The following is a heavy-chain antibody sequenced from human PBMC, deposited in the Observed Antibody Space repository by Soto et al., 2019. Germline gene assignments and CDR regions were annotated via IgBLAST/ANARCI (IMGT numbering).Heavy chain of an antibody. D-gene: IGHD3-22*01. CDR3: ASGRYDSSTYFES. J-gene: IGHJ4*02. CDR1: GDTLTYRY. CDR2: ITPFNGVT. Sequence: SVKVSCKASGDTLTYRYLHWVRQAPGQALEWMGWITPFNGVTKYAQKFQDRVAISTDRSMSTVYMELNNLRSEDTAMFYCASGRYDSSTYFESWGQGTRVT. V-gene: IGHV1-45*02.